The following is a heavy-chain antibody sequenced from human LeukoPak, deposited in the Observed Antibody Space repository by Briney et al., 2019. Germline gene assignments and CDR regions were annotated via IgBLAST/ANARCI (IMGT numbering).Heavy chain of an antibody. Sequence: ASVRVSCKASGYTFTSYYMHWVRQAPGQGLEWMGIINPSGGSTSYAQKFQGRVTMTRDTSTSTVYMELSSLRSEDTAVYYRVPTKLQTDAFDIWGQGTMVTVSS. CDR3: VPTKLQTDAFDI. D-gene: IGHD5-24*01. J-gene: IGHJ3*02. V-gene: IGHV1-46*01. CDR1: GYTFTSYY. CDR2: INPSGGST.